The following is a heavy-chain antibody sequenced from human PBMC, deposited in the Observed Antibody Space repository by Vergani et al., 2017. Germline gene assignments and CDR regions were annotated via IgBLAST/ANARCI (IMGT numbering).Heavy chain of an antibody. CDR1: GYTFTSYD. CDR2: MNPNSGNT. CDR3: AREQRAYFDWLYAGGDWFDP. Sequence: QVQLVQSGAEVKKPGASVKVSCKASGYTFTSYDINWVRQATGQGLEWMGWMNPNSGNTGYAQKFQGRVTMTRNTSISTAYMELSSLRSEDTAVYYCAREQRAYFDWLYAGGDWFDPWGQGTLVTVSS. V-gene: IGHV1-8*01. D-gene: IGHD3-9*01. J-gene: IGHJ5*02.